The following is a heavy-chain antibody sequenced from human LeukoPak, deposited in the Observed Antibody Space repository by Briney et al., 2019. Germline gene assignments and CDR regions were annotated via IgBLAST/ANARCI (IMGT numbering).Heavy chain of an antibody. D-gene: IGHD3-10*01. J-gene: IGHJ4*02. V-gene: IGHV3-64*01. CDR1: GFTFSSYA. CDR3: AREERGAIVVDY. CDR2: ISSNGGST. Sequence: PGGSLRLSCAASGFTFSSYAMHWVRQAPGKGLEYVSAISSNGGSTYYANSVKGRFTISRDNSKNTLYLQMGSLRAEDMAVYYCAREERGAIVVDYWGQGTLVTVSS.